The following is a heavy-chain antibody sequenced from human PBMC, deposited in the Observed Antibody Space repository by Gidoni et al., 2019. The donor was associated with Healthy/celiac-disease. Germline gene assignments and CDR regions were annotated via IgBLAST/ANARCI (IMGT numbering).Heavy chain of an antibody. V-gene: IGHV3-30-3*01. Sequence: QVQLVESGGGVVQPGRSLSLSCAASGFTFSSCARHWVRQAPGKGLEWLAVISYDGSNKYYADSVKGRFTISRDNSKNTLYLQMNSLRAEDTAMYYCARADYYGSGSYYREYYFDYWGQRTLVTVSS. D-gene: IGHD3-10*01. CDR2: ISYDGSNK. J-gene: IGHJ4*02. CDR1: GFTFSSCA. CDR3: ARADYYGSGSYYREYYFDY.